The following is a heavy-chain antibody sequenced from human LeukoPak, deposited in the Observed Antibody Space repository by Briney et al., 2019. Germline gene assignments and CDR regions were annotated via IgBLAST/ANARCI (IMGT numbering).Heavy chain of an antibody. V-gene: IGHV3-74*01. CDR3: ARGYCSSTSCYASFDY. Sequence: GGSLRLSCAASGFTFSSYWMHWVRQAPGKGLVWVSRINSDGSSTSYADSVKGRFTISRDNAKNTLYLQMNSLRAEDTAVCYCARGYCSSTSCYASFDYWGQGTLVTVSS. D-gene: IGHD2-2*01. J-gene: IGHJ4*02. CDR1: GFTFSSYW. CDR2: INSDGSST.